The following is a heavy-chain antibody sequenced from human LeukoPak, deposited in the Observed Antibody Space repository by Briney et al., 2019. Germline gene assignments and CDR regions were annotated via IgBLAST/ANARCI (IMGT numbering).Heavy chain of an antibody. D-gene: IGHD3-10*02. J-gene: IGHJ6*04. CDR3: AELGITMIGGV. CDR2: ISSSGSTI. V-gene: IGHV3-48*03. CDR1: GFTFSSYE. Sequence: PGGSLRLSCAASGFTFSSYEMKWVRQAPGKGVEWVSYISSSGSTIYYADSVKGRFTISRDNAKNSLYLQMNSLRAEDTAVYYCAELGITMIGGVWGKGTTVTISS.